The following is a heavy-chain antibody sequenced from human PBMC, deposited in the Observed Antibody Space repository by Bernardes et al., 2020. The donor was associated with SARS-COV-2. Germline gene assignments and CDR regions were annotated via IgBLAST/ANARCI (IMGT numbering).Heavy chain of an antibody. CDR1: GGSISSYY. V-gene: IGHV4-4*07. CDR3: AGSSCGIDCYIGGLRSWDYGMDV. D-gene: IGHD2-21*02. CDR2: IYTSGST. J-gene: IGHJ6*02. Sequence: TLSLTCTVSGGSISSYYWSWIRQPAGKGLEWIGRIYTSGSTNYNPSLKSRVTMSVDTSKNQFSLRLSFVTAADTAVYYCAGSSCGIDCYIGGLRSWDYGMDVWGQGTTVTVSS.